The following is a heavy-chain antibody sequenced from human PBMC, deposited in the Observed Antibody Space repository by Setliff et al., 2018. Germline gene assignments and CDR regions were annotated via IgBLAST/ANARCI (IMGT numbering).Heavy chain of an antibody. Sequence: SETLSLTCTVSGGYIRSFHWSWIRQPPGQGLEWIGYIYSSGRTNYNPSLKSRVSLSLDTSKNQFSLDLSSVTPADTAVYYCARELGLRAPFDFWGQGILVTVSS. J-gene: IGHJ4*02. D-gene: IGHD4-17*01. CDR1: GGYIRSFH. CDR2: IYSSGRT. V-gene: IGHV4-59*01. CDR3: ARELGLRAPFDF.